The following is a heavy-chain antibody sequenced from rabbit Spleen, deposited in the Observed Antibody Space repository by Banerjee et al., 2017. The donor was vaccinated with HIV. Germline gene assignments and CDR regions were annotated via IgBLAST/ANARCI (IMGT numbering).Heavy chain of an antibody. CDR3: ARDTGTSFSTYGMDL. CDR1: GVSLNDKDV. Sequence: EQLEESGGGLVKPEGSLTLTCKASGVSLNDKDVMCWVRQAPGKGLEWIACINVVTGKAVYASWAKGRFTISKTSATTVTLQIASLTAADTATYFCARDTGTSFSTYGMDLWGQGTLVTVS. V-gene: IGHV1S45*01. J-gene: IGHJ6*01. D-gene: IGHD7-1*01. CDR2: INVVTGKA.